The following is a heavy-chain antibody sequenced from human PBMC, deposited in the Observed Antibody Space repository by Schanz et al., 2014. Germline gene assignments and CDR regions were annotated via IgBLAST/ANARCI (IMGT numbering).Heavy chain of an antibody. J-gene: IGHJ3*02. D-gene: IGHD2-2*01. V-gene: IGHV4-34*01. CDR3: ARWDHLLSGRDAFDI. Sequence: QVQLQQWGAGLLKPSETLSLTCAVYGGSFSVYYWSWIRQPPGKGLEWIGEINHSGSTNYNPSLKSRVTISVDTSKNQFSLMLNSVTAADTAVYYCARWDHLLSGRDAFDIWGLGTMVTVSS. CDR1: GGSFSVYY. CDR2: INHSGST.